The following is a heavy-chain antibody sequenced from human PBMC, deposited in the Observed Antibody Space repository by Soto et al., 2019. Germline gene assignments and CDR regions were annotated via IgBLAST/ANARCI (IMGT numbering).Heavy chain of an antibody. D-gene: IGHD2-15*01. CDR2: ISGSGGAT. V-gene: IGHV3-23*01. Sequence: EVQLLESGGGLVQPGGSLRLSCAASGFTFSSYAMSWVRQAPGTGLEWVSGISGSGGATYYADSVKGRFTISRDNSKNTLYLQMNSLRAEDTAVYYCSRDRYCSGGSCYSEWAFDIWGQGTMVTVSS. J-gene: IGHJ3*02. CDR1: GFTFSSYA. CDR3: SRDRYCSGGSCYSEWAFDI.